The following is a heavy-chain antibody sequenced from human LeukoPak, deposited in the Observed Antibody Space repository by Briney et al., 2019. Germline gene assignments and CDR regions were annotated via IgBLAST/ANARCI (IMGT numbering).Heavy chain of an antibody. CDR2: IYTSGST. Sequence: PSETLSLTCTVSGGSISSYYWSWIRQPAGKGLEWIGRIYTSGSTNYNPSLKSRVTMSVDTSKNQFSLKLSSVTAADTAVYYCAREDGGFIAAAGYFDYWGQGALVTVSS. J-gene: IGHJ4*02. CDR3: AREDGGFIAAAGYFDY. CDR1: GGSISSYY. V-gene: IGHV4-4*07. D-gene: IGHD6-13*01.